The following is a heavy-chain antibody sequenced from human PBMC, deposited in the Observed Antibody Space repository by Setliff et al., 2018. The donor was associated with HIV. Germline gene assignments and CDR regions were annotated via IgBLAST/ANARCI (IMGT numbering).Heavy chain of an antibody. V-gene: IGHV1-2*02. CDR1: GYTFTDYF. D-gene: IGHD2-2*01. CDR2: ISPDNANT. CDR3: AGHSTTWYPNWFDP. J-gene: IGHJ5*02. Sequence: ASVKVSCKSSGYTFTDYFMHWVRQAPGQGLEWMGWISPDNANTRISQKFRGSVTMTRDRSINTAYMEFTGLTSDDTAVYYCAGHSTTWYPNWFDPWGQGTLVTVSS.